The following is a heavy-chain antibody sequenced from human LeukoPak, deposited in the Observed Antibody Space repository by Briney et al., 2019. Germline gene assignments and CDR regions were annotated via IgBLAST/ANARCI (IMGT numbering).Heavy chain of an antibody. D-gene: IGHD6-19*01. CDR1: GFTFSSYE. V-gene: IGHV3-48*03. CDR2: ISSSGSSI. CDR3: ARGQWLAFDY. J-gene: IGHJ4*02. Sequence: GGSLRLSCAASGFTFSSYEMNWVRQAPGKGLEWASFISSSGSSISYADSVKGRFTISRDNAKNSLYLQMNSLRAEDTAVYYCARGQWLAFDYWGQGTLVTVSS.